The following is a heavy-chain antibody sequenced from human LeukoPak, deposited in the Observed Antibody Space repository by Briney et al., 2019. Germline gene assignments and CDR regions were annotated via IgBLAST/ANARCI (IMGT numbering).Heavy chain of an antibody. V-gene: IGHV4-39*07. Sequence: SETLSLTCTVSGGSISSSSYYWGWIRQPPGKGLEWIGSIYYSGSTYYNPSLKSRVTISVDTSKNQFSLKLSSVTAADTAVYYCASSRGRWLQSDTGGYFDYWGQGTLVTVSS. CDR3: ASSRGRWLQSDTGGYFDY. D-gene: IGHD5-24*01. J-gene: IGHJ4*02. CDR2: IYYSGST. CDR1: GGSISSSSYY.